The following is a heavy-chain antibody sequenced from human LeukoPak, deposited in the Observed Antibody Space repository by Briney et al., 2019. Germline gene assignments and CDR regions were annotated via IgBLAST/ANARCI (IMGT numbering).Heavy chain of an antibody. D-gene: IGHD6-19*01. V-gene: IGHV3-23*01. CDR3: AKTYSSGWYGGSYYFDY. J-gene: IGHJ4*02. Sequence: ETLSLTCTVSGGSISSSSYYWGWIRQPPGKGLEWVSAISGSGGSTYYADSVKGRFTISRDNSKNTLYLQMNSLRAEDTAVYYCAKTYSSGWYGGSYYFDYWGQGTLVTVSS. CDR1: GGSISSSSYY. CDR2: ISGSGGST.